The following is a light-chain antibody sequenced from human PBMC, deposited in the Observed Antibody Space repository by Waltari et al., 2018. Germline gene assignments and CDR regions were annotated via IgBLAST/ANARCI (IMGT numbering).Light chain of an antibody. CDR2: WAS. Sequence: DILMTQSPASLAVSLGERATINCKSSQTVLYSSNNKNYLDWYQQKPGQPPKLLIYWASTRESGVPDRFSGSGSVTDFTLTISSLQAEDVAVYYCHQHYSTLTWTFGQGTKVEIK. CDR3: HQHYSTLTWT. J-gene: IGKJ1*01. V-gene: IGKV4-1*01. CDR1: QTVLYSSNNKNY.